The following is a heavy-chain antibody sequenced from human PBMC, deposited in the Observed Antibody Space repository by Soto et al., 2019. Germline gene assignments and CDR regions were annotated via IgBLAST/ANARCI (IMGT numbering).Heavy chain of an antibody. CDR2: INANGGST. V-gene: IGHV3-64*02. Sequence: GSLRLSCAASGFTFSSYAMHWVRQVPGKGLESVSAINANGGSTYYTDSVKGRFTISRDNSKNTLYLQMGSLRAEDMAVYYCGRFVLFSAPADYGLDVWGQGTTVTVSS. CDR3: GRFVLFSAPADYGLDV. D-gene: IGHD2-2*01. J-gene: IGHJ6*02. CDR1: GFTFSSYA.